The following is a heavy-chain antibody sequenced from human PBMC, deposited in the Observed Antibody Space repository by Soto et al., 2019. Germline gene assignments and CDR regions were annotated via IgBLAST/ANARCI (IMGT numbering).Heavy chain of an antibody. J-gene: IGHJ6*02. Sequence: ASVKVSCKASGYTFASYGISWVRQAPGQGLEWMGVINPRGGSTIYAQKFQVRVTMTRDTSTSTVFMELSSLRSEDTAVYFCARDPGSSSHRPGIYYHGMDVWGQGTTVTVSS. D-gene: IGHD6-13*01. CDR1: GYTFASYG. CDR2: INPRGGST. CDR3: ARDPGSSSHRPGIYYHGMDV. V-gene: IGHV1-46*01.